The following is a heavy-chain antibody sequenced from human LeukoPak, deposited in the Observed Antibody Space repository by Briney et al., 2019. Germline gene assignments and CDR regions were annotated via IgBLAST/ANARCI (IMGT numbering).Heavy chain of an antibody. Sequence: PSETLSLTCTVSGGSISGYYWSWIRQPPGKGLEWIGYIYYSGSTNYNPSLKSRVTISVDTSKNQFSLKLSSVTAVDTAVYYCARGCSAGTPHNWFDPWGQGTLVTVSS. V-gene: IGHV4-59*01. CDR3: ARGCSAGTPHNWFDP. CDR1: GGSISGYY. D-gene: IGHD6-13*01. CDR2: IYYSGST. J-gene: IGHJ5*02.